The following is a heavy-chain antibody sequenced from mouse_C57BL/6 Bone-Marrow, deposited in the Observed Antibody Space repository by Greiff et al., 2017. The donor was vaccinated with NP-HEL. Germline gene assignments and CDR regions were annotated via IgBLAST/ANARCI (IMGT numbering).Heavy chain of an antibody. CDR3: ARRNLITTVVATDYFDY. D-gene: IGHD1-1*01. CDR1: GYTFTSYW. CDR2: IHPNSGST. Sequence: QVQLQQPGAELVKPGASVKLSCKASGYTFTSYWMHWVKQRPGQGLEWIGMIHPNSGSTNYNEKFKSKATLTVDKSPSTAYMQLSSLTSEDSAVYYCARRNLITTVVATDYFDYWGQGTTLTVSS. V-gene: IGHV1-64*01. J-gene: IGHJ2*01.